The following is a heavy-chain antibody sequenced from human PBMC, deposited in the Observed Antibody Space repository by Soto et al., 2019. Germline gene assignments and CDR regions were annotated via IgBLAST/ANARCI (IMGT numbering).Heavy chain of an antibody. CDR3: ARGGASYYYYMDV. V-gene: IGHV3-33*01. CDR1: GFTFSSYG. J-gene: IGHJ6*03. CDR2: IWYDGSNK. Sequence: QVQLVESGGGVVQPGRSLRLSCAASGFTFSSYGMHWVRQAPGKGLEWVAVIWYDGSNKYYADSVKGRFTISRDNSKNTLYLQMNSLRAEDTAVNYCARGGASYYYYMDVWGKGTTVTVSS.